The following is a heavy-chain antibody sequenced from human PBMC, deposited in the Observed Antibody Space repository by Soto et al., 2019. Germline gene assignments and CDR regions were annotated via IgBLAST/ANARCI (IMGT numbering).Heavy chain of an antibody. J-gene: IGHJ5*02. CDR3: STNYYDRSGYDNWFDP. V-gene: IGHV3-49*03. CDR2: IRSKAYGGTT. D-gene: IGHD3-22*01. CDR1: GFTFGDYA. Sequence: GGSLRLSCTASGFTFGDYAISWFRQAPGKGLEWVGFIRSKAYGGTTEYAASVKGRFTISRDDSKSIAYLQMNSLKTEDTAVYYCSTNYYDRSGYDNWFDPWGPGTLVTVSS.